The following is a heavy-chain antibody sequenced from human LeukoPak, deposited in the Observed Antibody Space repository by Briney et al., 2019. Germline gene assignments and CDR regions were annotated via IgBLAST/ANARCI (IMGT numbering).Heavy chain of an antibody. CDR1: GGSISSNNYY. V-gene: IGHV4-61*02. CDR2: IYTSGSTSGST. D-gene: IGHD3-16*02. J-gene: IGHJ4*02. Sequence: SETLSLTCTVSGGSISSNNYYWNWIRQPAGKGLEWIGRIYTSGSTSGSTNYNPSLKSRVTISVDTSKNQFSLKLSSVTAADTAVYYCAKGLITFGGVIAVYYFDYWGQGTLVTVSS. CDR3: AKGLITFGGVIAVYYFDY.